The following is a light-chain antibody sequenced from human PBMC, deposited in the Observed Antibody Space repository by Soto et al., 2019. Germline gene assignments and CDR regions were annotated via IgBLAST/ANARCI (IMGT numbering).Light chain of an antibody. CDR3: QQSYSTPIT. J-gene: IGKJ5*01. CDR1: QSLLHSNGYNY. CDR2: LGS. V-gene: IGKV2-28*01. Sequence: DIVMTQSPLSLPVTPGEPASISCRSSQSLLHSNGYNYLDWYLQKPGQSPQLLIYLGSTRASGVPDRFSGSESGTDFTLKISRVEAEDFETYYCQQSYSTPITFGQGTRLEIK.